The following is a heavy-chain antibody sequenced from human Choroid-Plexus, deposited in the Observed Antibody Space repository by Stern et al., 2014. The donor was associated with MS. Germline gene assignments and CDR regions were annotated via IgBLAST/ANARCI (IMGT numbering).Heavy chain of an antibody. V-gene: IGHV3-30*03. D-gene: IGHD2-15*01. CDR3: XKDRQWSTYFFDY. Sequence: VESGGGVAQPXXXXXXXXXXXGFTFSNXGMHWVRQAPGKGLEWVALISYDGSDQYYADSVEGPFTIFRDNSKNTLYNHMNSLXXXXXXXXXXXKDRQWSTYFFDYWGQGSLVTVSS. CDR2: ISYDGSDQ. J-gene: IGHJ4*02. CDR1: GFTFSNXG.